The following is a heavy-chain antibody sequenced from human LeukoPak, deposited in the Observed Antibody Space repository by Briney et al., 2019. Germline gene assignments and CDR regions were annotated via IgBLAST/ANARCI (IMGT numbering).Heavy chain of an antibody. Sequence: SETLSLTCTVSGASIGSESYYWGWVRQPPGKRLEWIGSIYYSGSTRSTPSLASRVTVSLDTSKNRFSLNLTSVTPADTGVYYCARISSALFHYWGRGILVTVSS. CDR3: ARISSALFHY. V-gene: IGHV4-39*07. CDR2: IYYSGST. J-gene: IGHJ4*02. CDR1: GASIGSESYY.